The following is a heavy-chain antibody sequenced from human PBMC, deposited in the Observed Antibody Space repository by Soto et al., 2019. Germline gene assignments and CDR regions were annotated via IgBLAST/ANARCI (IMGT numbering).Heavy chain of an antibody. J-gene: IGHJ4*02. CDR1: GYSFTSYW. V-gene: IGHV5-51*01. CDR3: ARRMNYYDSSGYSKYYFDY. CDR2: IYPADSDT. Sequence: GGALKISCKGSGYSFTSYWIGWVRQMPGKGLEWMGIIYPADSDTKYSPSFQGQVTISADRSISTAYLQWTSLKASDTAMYFCARRMNYYDSSGYSKYYFDYWGQGTLVTVSS. D-gene: IGHD3-22*01.